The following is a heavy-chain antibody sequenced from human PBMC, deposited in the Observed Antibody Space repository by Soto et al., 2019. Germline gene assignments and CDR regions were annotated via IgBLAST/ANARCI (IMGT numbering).Heavy chain of an antibody. CDR3: ARQLEAAVAATNWFDP. CDR1: GGSISSSSYY. J-gene: IGHJ5*02. D-gene: IGHD6-19*01. V-gene: IGHV4-39*01. Sequence: SETLSLTGTVSGGSISSSSYYWGWIRQPPGKGLEWIGSIYYSGSTYYNPSLKSRVTISVDTSKNQFSLKLSSVTAADTAVYYCARQLEAAVAATNWFDPWGQGTLVTVSS. CDR2: IYYSGST.